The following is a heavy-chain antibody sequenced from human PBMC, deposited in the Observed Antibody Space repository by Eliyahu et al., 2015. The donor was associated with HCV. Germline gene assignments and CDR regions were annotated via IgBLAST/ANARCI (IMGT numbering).Heavy chain of an antibody. Sequence: EVQLVQSGAEVKKPGESLKISCKGSGYIFNNYWIVWVRQMPGKGLEWMGIIYPGDSDXRYSPSFQGQVTISVDKSISTAYLQWRSLKASDTAMYYCARRRPGTYHFDYWGQGTLVTVSS. D-gene: IGHD3-10*01. CDR2: IYPGDSDX. V-gene: IGHV5-51*01. J-gene: IGHJ4*02. CDR3: ARRRPGTYHFDY. CDR1: GYIFNNYW.